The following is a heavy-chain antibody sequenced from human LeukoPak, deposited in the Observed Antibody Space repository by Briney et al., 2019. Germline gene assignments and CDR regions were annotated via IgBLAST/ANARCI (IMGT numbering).Heavy chain of an antibody. CDR3: ARGESNRNTAMLTWWSR. CDR2: INPNSGGT. J-gene: IGHJ4*02. CDR1: GYTFTGYY. V-gene: IGHV1-2*02. D-gene: IGHD5-18*01. Sequence: GASVKVSCKASGYTFTGYYMHWVRQAPGQGLEWMGWINPNSGGTNYAQKFQGRVTMTRDTSISTAYMELSRLRSDDTAVYYCARGESNRNTAMLTWWSRWGQGTLVTVSS.